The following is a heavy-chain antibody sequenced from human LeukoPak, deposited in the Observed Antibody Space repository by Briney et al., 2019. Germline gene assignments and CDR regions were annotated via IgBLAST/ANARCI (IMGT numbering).Heavy chain of an antibody. CDR2: FDPEDGET. V-gene: IGHV1-24*01. J-gene: IGHJ5*02. CDR3: ATRRFGGFKTGWFDP. Sequence: ASVKVSCKASGYTFTSYGISWVRQAPGKGLEWMGGFDPEDGETIYAQKFQGRVTMTEDTSTDTAYMELSSLRSEDTAVYYCATRRFGGFKTGWFDPWGQGTLVTVSS. CDR1: GYTFTSYG. D-gene: IGHD4-23*01.